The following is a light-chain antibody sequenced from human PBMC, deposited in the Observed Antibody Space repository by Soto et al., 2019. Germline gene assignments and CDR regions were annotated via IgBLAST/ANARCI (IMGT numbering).Light chain of an antibody. V-gene: IGLV2-14*01. CDR3: SSYTITTTLV. CDR1: SSDLGTYNY. Sequence: QSALTRPASVSGSPGQSITISCTGTSSDLGTYNYVSWYQQHPGKAPKLMIYEVSNRPSGVSNRFSGSKSGNTASLTISGLQAEDEADYYCSSYTITTTLVFGTGTKVTVL. J-gene: IGLJ1*01. CDR2: EVS.